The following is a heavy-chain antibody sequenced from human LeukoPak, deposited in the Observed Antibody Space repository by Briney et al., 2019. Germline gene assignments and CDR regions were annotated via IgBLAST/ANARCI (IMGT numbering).Heavy chain of an antibody. D-gene: IGHD2-15*01. J-gene: IGHJ4*02. CDR3: ARANWAGIEAPATDY. CDR1: GFTLGSYG. Sequence: QPGRSLRLSCAASGFTLGSYGMHWVRQAPGKGLEWVAVISYDGSNKYYADSVKGRFTISRDNSKNTLFLQMNSLRTEDTAVYFCARANWAGIEAPATDYWGQGTLVTVSS. V-gene: IGHV3-30*03. CDR2: ISYDGSNK.